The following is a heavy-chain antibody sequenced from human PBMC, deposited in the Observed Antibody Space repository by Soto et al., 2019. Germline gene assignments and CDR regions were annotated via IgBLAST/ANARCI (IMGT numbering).Heavy chain of an antibody. V-gene: IGHV3-48*03. Sequence: LRLSCAASGFTFSNFEMHWVRQAPGKGLEWVSYINTAGSTKYYAESVKGRFTISRDNARNSLFLQXXXXXXXXXXVYYCARAECSKPNCLTAYYSYGLDVWGQGTTVTVSS. D-gene: IGHD2-2*01. CDR1: GFTFSNFE. J-gene: IGHJ6*02. CDR3: ARAECSKPNCLTAYYSYGLDV. CDR2: INTAGSTK.